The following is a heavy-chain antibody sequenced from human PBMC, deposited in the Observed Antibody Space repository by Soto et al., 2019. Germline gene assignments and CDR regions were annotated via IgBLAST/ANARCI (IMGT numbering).Heavy chain of an antibody. V-gene: IGHV3-66*01. CDR2: IYSGGST. J-gene: IGHJ4*02. CDR1: GFTVSSNY. CDR3: ARDPGYYYDSSGYFDY. D-gene: IGHD3-22*01. Sequence: GGSLRLSCAASGFTVSSNYMSWVRQAPGKGLEWVSVIYSGGSTYYADSVKGRFTISRDNSKNTLYLQMNSLRAEDTAVYYCARDPGYYYDSSGYFDYWGQGTLVTVSS.